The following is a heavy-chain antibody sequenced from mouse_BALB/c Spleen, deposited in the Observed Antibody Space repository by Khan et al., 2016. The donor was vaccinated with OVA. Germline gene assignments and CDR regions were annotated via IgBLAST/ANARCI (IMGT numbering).Heavy chain of an antibody. CDR2: INTYTGEP. V-gene: IGHV9-1*02. CDR1: GYTFTNYG. J-gene: IGHJ1*01. CDR3: ARIASYWYSDV. Sequence: QIQLVQSGPELKKPGETVKISCKASGYTFTNYGMNWVKQAPGKGLKWMGCINTYTGEPTYADDFKGRFVFSLETSASTAYLQISNLKNEDMTTYFCARIASYWYSDVWGAGTTVTVSS.